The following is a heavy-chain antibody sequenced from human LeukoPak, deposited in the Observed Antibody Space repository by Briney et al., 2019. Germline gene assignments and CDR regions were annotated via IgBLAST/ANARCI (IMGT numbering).Heavy chain of an antibody. J-gene: IGHJ4*02. CDR3: ARHQLIDWSPAVDY. D-gene: IGHD3-9*01. CDR1: GGSISSSSYY. CDR2: YYSGST. V-gene: IGHV4-39*01. Sequence: SETLSLTCTVSGGSISSSSYYWGWIRQPPGKGLEWIGTYYSGSTYYNPSLRSRVTITADTSKNQFSLKLSSVTAADTAVYYCARHQLIDWSPAVDYWGQGTLVTVSS.